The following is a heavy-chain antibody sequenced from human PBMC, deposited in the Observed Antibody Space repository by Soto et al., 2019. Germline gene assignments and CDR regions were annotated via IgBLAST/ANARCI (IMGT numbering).Heavy chain of an antibody. V-gene: IGHV3-9*01. CDR1: GFTFDDYA. CDR3: AKPGGIAVAGTGYGAFDI. Sequence: EVQLVESGGGLVQPGRSLRLSCAASGFTFDDYAMHWVRQAPGKGLEWVSGISWNSGSIGYAASVKGRFTISRDNPKNSXXLHMSSLRAEDTALYYCAKPGGIAVAGTGYGAFDIWGQGTMVTVSS. CDR2: ISWNSGSI. D-gene: IGHD6-19*01. J-gene: IGHJ3*02.